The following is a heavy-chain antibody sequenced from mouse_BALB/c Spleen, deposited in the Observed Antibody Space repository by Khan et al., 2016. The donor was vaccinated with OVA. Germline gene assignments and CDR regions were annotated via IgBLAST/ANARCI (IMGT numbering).Heavy chain of an antibody. Sequence: QVQLQQPGAELVRPGVSVKISCKASGYTFTDYAMHWVKQRHAKSLEWIGVIRTNYGDADYNQKFQGKASMTVDRSSSTVYMELARLTSEDTAIYYCVRGGKCAYGGQGTLVPVSA. CDR2: IRTNYGDA. CDR1: GYTFTDYA. V-gene: IGHV1S137*01. D-gene: IGHD1-1*02. CDR3: VRGGKCAY. J-gene: IGHJ3*01.